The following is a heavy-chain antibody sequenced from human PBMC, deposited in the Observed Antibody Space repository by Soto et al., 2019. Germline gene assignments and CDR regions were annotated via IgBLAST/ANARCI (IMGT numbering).Heavy chain of an antibody. D-gene: IGHD3-10*01. V-gene: IGHV1-3*01. CDR3: ARGGYITMVRGVDY. Sequence: QVQLVQSGAEVKKPGASVKVSCKASGYTFTSYAVHWVRQAPGQRLEWMGWINAGNGNTKYSQKFQGRVTITRDTSASTAYMELSSLRSEDTAVYYCARGGYITMVRGVDYWGQGTLVTVSS. J-gene: IGHJ4*02. CDR2: INAGNGNT. CDR1: GYTFTSYA.